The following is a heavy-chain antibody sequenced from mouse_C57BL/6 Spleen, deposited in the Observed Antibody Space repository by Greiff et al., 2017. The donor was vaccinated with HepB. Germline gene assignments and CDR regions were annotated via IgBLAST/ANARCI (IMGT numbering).Heavy chain of an antibody. V-gene: IGHV2-9-1*01. CDR2: IWTGGGT. CDR3: ARGEFYGGTEGDYFDY. Sequence: VKLMESGPGLVAPSQSLSITCTVSGFSLTSYAISWVRPPPGKGLEWLGVIWTGGGTNYNSALKSRLSISKDNSKSQVFLKMNSLQTDDTARYYCARGEFYGGTEGDYFDYWGQGTTLTVSS. J-gene: IGHJ2*01. CDR1: GFSLTSYA. D-gene: IGHD1-1*01.